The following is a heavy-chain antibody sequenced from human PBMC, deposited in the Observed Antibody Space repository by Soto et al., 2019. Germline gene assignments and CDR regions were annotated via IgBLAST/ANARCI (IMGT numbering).Heavy chain of an antibody. J-gene: IGHJ4*02. CDR3: AGTYDFWSGYLIRDFDY. V-gene: IGHV4-39*01. D-gene: IGHD3-3*01. Sequence: SETLSLSCTVSGGSISSSSYYWGWIRQPPGKGLEWIGSIYYSGSTYYNPSLKSRVTISVDTSKNQFSLKLSSVTAADTAVYYCAGTYDFWSGYLIRDFDYWGQGTLVTVSS. CDR1: GGSISSSSYY. CDR2: IYYSGST.